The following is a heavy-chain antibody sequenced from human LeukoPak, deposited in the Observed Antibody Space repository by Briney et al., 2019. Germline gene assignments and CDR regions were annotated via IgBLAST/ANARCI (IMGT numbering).Heavy chain of an antibody. Sequence: GGSLRPSCAASGFTFSNSWMKWVRQAPGKGLEWVASIKQDGSERYYVDSVKGRFTISRDNAKNSLFLQMNSLRAEDTAMYYCAKGTKPVMTIPDYWGQGILVTVSS. CDR2: IKQDGSER. V-gene: IGHV3-7*03. J-gene: IGHJ4*02. CDR1: GFTFSNSW. D-gene: IGHD1/OR15-1a*01. CDR3: AKGTKPVMTIPDY.